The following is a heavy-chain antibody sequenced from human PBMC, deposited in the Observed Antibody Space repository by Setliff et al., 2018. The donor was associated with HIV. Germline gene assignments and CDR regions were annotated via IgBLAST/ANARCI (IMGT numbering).Heavy chain of an antibody. CDR2: IYYSGST. V-gene: IGHV4-39*07. Sequence: PSETLSLTCTVSGGSISSSSYYWGWIRQPPGKGLEWIGSIYYSGSTYYNPSLKSRVTISVDTSKNQFSLKLSSVTAADTAVYYCARDPLFGYYYGSGRPSPYYFDYWGQGTLVTVSS. D-gene: IGHD3-10*01. CDR1: GGSISSSSYY. J-gene: IGHJ4*02. CDR3: ARDPLFGYYYGSGRPSPYYFDY.